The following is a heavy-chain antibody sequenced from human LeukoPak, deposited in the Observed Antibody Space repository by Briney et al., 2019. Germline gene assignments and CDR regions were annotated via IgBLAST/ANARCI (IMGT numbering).Heavy chain of an antibody. CDR2: IKEDGSEK. D-gene: IGHD3-3*01. CDR3: AKDWSGDYNWSDP. J-gene: IGHJ5*02. CDR1: GFTFSNNW. Sequence: GGSLRLSCATSGFTFSNNWMTWVRQAPGKGLEWVANIKEDGSEKYYMDSLKGRFIISRDNSKNILFLQMNSLRPEDTAVYYCAKDWSGDYNWSDPWGQGTLVTVSS. V-gene: IGHV3-7*01.